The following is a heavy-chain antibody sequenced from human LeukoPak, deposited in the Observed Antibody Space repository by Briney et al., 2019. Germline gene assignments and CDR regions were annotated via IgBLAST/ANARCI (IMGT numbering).Heavy chain of an antibody. J-gene: IGHJ3*02. CDR3: ARGYSSGFVLVDDAFDI. V-gene: IGHV4-61*01. Sequence: SETLSLTCTVSGGSVSSGSYYWSWIRQPPGKGLEWIGYIYYSGSTNYNPSLKSRVTISVDTSKNQFSLKLSYVTAADTAVYYCARGYSSGFVLVDDAFDIWGQGTMVTVSS. D-gene: IGHD3-22*01. CDR2: IYYSGST. CDR1: GGSVSSGSYY.